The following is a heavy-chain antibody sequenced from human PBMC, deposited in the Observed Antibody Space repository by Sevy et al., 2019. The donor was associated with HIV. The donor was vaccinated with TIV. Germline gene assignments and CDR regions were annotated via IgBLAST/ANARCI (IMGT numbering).Heavy chain of an antibody. Sequence: SESLSLTCAVYSESFRRYYWNWIRQSPEKGLEWIGEINHSGTTNYNPSLKSRVTISVDPSRNQFSLKLNSVTAADTAVYYCASDSRTYTYYFDYWGHGTPVTVSS. CDR1: SESFRRYY. CDR2: INHSGTT. CDR3: ASDSRTYTYYFDY. D-gene: IGHD1-26*01. V-gene: IGHV4-34*01. J-gene: IGHJ4*01.